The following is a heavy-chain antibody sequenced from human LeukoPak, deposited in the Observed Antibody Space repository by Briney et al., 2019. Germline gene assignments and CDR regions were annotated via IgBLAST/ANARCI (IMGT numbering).Heavy chain of an antibody. CDR2: MNPNSGNT. V-gene: IGHV1-8*01. Sequence: ASVKVSCKASGYTFTSYDINWVRQATGQGLEWMGWMNPNSGNTGYAQKFQGRVTMTRDTSTSTVYMELSSLRSEDTAVYYCARVLRSRLTMVRGEFDYWGQGTLVTVSS. D-gene: IGHD3-10*01. CDR1: GYTFTSYD. CDR3: ARVLRSRLTMVRGEFDY. J-gene: IGHJ4*02.